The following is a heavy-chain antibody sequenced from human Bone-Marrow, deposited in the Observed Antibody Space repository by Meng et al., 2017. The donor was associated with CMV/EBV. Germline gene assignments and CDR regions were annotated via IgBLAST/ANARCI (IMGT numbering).Heavy chain of an antibody. D-gene: IGHD3-3*01. V-gene: IGHV3-19*01. CDR1: GFTFSNSD. CDR3: AKNLDWEPAEYYFDY. J-gene: IGHJ4*02. CDR2: VSWNGSRT. Sequence: GESLKISCAASGFTFSNSDMNWVRQAPGKGLEWVSGVSWNGSRTHYADSVKGRFIISRDNSRNFLYQQMNSLRPEDTAVYYCAKNLDWEPAEYYFDYWGQGTLVTFSS.